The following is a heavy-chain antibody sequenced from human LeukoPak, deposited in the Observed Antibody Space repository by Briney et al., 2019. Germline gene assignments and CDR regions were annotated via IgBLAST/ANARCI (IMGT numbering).Heavy chain of an antibody. J-gene: IGHJ5*02. D-gene: IGHD2/OR15-2a*01. CDR3: ARDSRHHRFLYWDWFDP. V-gene: IGHV3-30*02. CDR2: IRSDGSNK. CDR1: GFTFGSYG. Sequence: GGSLRLSCAASGFTFGSYGMHWVRQAPGKGLEWVTFIRSDGSNKYYADSVKGRFTISRDNSKNTLYLQMNTLIADDTAVYYCARDSRHHRFLYWDWFDPWGQGTLVTVSS.